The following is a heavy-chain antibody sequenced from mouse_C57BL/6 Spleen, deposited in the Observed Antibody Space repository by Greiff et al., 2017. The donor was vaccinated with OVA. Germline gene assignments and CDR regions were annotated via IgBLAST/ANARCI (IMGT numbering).Heavy chain of an antibody. V-gene: IGHV1-54*01. CDR3: ARTHYGSSCLRYFDV. Sequence: VQGVESGAELVRPGTSVKVSCKASGYAFTNYLIEWVKQRPGQGLEWIGVINPGSGGTNYNEKFKGKATLTADKSSSTAYMQLSSLTSEDSAVYFCARTHYGSSCLRYFDVWGTGTTVTVSS. CDR2: INPGSGGT. D-gene: IGHD1-1*01. J-gene: IGHJ1*03. CDR1: GYAFTNYL.